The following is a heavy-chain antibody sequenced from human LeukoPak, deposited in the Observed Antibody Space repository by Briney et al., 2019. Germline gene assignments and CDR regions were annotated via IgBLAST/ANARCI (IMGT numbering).Heavy chain of an antibody. J-gene: IGHJ5*02. CDR1: GGSISSSNW. CDR3: ARDRYYYGSGSYLFDP. Sequence: SGTLSLTCAVSGGSISSSNWWSWIRQPPGKGLEWIGEIYHSGSTNYNPSLKSRVTISVDTSKNQFSLKLSSVTAADTAVYYCARDRYYYGSGSYLFDPWGQGTLVTVSS. V-gene: IGHV4-4*02. D-gene: IGHD3-10*01. CDR2: IYHSGST.